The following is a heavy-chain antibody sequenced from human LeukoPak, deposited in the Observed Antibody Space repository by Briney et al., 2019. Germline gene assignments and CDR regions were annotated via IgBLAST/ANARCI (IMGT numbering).Heavy chain of an antibody. V-gene: IGHV3-23*01. J-gene: IGHJ3*02. D-gene: IGHD4-17*01. CDR2: ISGSGRNT. CDR1: GVTFSSDA. Sequence: GGALRLSCAASGVTFSSDAMSWGREAPGEGVEWGSAISGSGRNTYYADSVKGRFTISRDNSKNTLYLQMNSLRAEDTAVYYCAKDAGIRWPGAFDIWGQGTMVTVSS. CDR3: AKDAGIRWPGAFDI.